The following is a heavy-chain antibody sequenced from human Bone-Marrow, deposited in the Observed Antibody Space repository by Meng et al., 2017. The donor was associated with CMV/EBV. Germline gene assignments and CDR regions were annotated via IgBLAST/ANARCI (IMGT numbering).Heavy chain of an antibody. J-gene: IGHJ6*02. Sequence: GESLKISCAASGFTFSSYSMNWVRQAPGKGLEWVSASSGSGSSTYYADSVKGRFTISRDNSKSTLYMQMNSLRAEDTAVYYCAKRTHDFWSGYIRNYYYGMAVWAQGTTATVSS. CDR2: SSGSGSST. V-gene: IGHV3-23*01. CDR1: GFTFSSYS. D-gene: IGHD3-3*01. CDR3: AKRTHDFWSGYIRNYYYGMAV.